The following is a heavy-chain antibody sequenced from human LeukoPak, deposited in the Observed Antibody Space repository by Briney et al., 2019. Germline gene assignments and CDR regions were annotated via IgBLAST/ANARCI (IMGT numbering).Heavy chain of an antibody. J-gene: IGHJ3*02. CDR1: GYTFTSYG. Sequence: ASVKVSCKASGYTFTSYGISWVRQAPGQGLEWMGWISAYNGNTNYAQKLQGRVTMTTDTSTSTAYMELRSLRSDDTAVYYCARVVSVTIFGVVIDVDAFDIWGQGTMVTVSS. D-gene: IGHD3-3*01. V-gene: IGHV1-18*01. CDR2: ISAYNGNT. CDR3: ARVVSVTIFGVVIDVDAFDI.